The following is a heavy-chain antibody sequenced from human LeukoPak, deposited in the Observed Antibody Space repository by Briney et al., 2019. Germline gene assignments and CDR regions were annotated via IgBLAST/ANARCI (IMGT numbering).Heavy chain of an antibody. Sequence: LPGGSLRLSCAASGFTFSSYAMSWVRQAPGKGLEWVSSISGSGGSTNYADSVKGRFTISRDNSKNTLYLQMNSLRAEDTAVYYCARRGPGRGATGFDYWGQGTLVTVSS. D-gene: IGHD1-26*01. CDR2: ISGSGGST. CDR3: ARRGPGRGATGFDY. CDR1: GFTFSSYA. J-gene: IGHJ4*02. V-gene: IGHV3-23*01.